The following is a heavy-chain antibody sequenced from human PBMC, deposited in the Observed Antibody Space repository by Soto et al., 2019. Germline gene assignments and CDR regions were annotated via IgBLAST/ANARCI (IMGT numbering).Heavy chain of an antibody. CDR3: AGHGGPEGDSPPNYSYYGMDV. Sequence: GESLKISCQGYGYSFSTHWICWVRQMLVKGLEWMGIIYPDDSDTRYSPSSQGQVTISADKSINTAFLQWRSLKASDTAMYYCAGHGGPEGDSPPNYSYYGMDVLGQGTTVTFSS. V-gene: IGHV5-51*01. CDR1: GYSFSTHW. D-gene: IGHD2-21*01. CDR2: IYPDDSDT. J-gene: IGHJ6*02.